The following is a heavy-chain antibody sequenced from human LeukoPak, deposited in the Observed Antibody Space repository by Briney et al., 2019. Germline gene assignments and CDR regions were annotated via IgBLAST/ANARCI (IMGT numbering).Heavy chain of an antibody. J-gene: IGHJ4*02. CDR2: INPNSGGT. Sequence: GASVKVSCKASGYTFTGYYMHWVRQAPGQGLEWMGWINPNSGGTNYAQKFQGRVTMTRDASISTAYMELSRLRSDDTAVYYCARSLRVAVAGTSGLAYWGQGTLVTVSS. D-gene: IGHD6-19*01. CDR1: GYTFTGYY. V-gene: IGHV1-2*02. CDR3: ARSLRVAVAGTSGLAY.